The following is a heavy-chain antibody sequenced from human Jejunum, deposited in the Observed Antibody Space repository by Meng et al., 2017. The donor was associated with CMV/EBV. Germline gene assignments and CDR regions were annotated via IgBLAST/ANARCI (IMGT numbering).Heavy chain of an antibody. Sequence: SLIRSSWRSIRQSPGKGLVWICYIHHSATTNHNPSLRSRVIMSVDTSNNQFSLKLTSVTAADTAVYYCARDSYHYGSSTYNWFDPWGQGIRVTVSS. V-gene: IGHV4-59*01. D-gene: IGHD3-10*01. CDR1: SLIRSS. CDR3: ARDSYHYGSSTYNWFDP. CDR2: IHHSATT. J-gene: IGHJ5*02.